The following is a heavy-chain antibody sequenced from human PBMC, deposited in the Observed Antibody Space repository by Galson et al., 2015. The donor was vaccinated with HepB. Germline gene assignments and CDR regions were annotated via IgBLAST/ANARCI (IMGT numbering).Heavy chain of an antibody. Sequence: SLRLSCAASGFNIRSSWLSWISQAPGKGLEWVANIKQDGSESFYADSVRGRFTISRDSAKNALYLQMTSLSVEDTAVYFCAREMYSSGWYDHLDYWGQGVLVTVSS. CDR3: AREMYSSGWYDHLDY. CDR1: GFNIRSSW. D-gene: IGHD6-19*01. J-gene: IGHJ4*02. V-gene: IGHV3-7*03. CDR2: IKQDGSES.